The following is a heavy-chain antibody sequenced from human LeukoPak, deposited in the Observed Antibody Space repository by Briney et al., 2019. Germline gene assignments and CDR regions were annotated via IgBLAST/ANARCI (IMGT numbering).Heavy chain of an antibody. Sequence: GGSLRLSCAASGFTFSSYSMNWVRQAPGKGLEWVSFIQYDGSHENYSDSVKGRVTISRDNSRNTLYLQMYSLRPDDTAVYYCAKDLFFWGQGTVVTVSS. CDR2: IQYDGSHE. CDR1: GFTFSSYS. CDR3: AKDLFF. D-gene: IGHD3-9*01. V-gene: IGHV3-30*02. J-gene: IGHJ3*01.